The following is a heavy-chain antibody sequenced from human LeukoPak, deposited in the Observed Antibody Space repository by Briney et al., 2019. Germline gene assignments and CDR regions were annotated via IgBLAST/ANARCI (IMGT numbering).Heavy chain of an antibody. D-gene: IGHD6-13*01. J-gene: IGHJ5*02. CDR3: ATGLTGIRAAAGTEKKWFDP. CDR2: INHSGST. V-gene: IGHV4-34*01. CDR1: AGSFSGYY. Sequence: SETMSLTCAVYAGSFSGYYWSCIRHPPGKRLEWIGEINHSGSTNYNPSLKSRVTISVDTSQNQLSLKLSSVTAADTAVYYCATGLTGIRAAAGTEKKWFDPWGQGTLVTVSS.